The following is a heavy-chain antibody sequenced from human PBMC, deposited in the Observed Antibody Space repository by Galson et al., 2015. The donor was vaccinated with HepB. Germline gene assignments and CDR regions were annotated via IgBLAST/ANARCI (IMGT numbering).Heavy chain of an antibody. D-gene: IGHD1-1*01. J-gene: IGHJ4*02. CDR2: TYYRSKWYN. Sequence: CAISGDSVSSNSGTWNWNRQSTSRGLEWLGRTYYRSKWYNDYAVSVKSRISINPDTSKNQFSLQLNSVTPEDTAVYYCARRGPTGTLDYWGQGTLVTVSS. CDR3: ARRGPTGTLDY. CDR1: GDSVSSNSGT. V-gene: IGHV6-1*01.